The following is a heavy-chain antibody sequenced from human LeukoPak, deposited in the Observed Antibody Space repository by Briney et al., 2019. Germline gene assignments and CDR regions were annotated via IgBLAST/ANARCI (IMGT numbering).Heavy chain of an antibody. Sequence: GESLKISCQGSGYTYTSYWIGWVRQLPGKGLEWMGLIYPGDSDTSYSPSFQGQVTISADKSISTAYLHWSSLKASDTAMYYCARLYYNGMDVWGQGTTVTVSS. CDR2: IYPGDSDT. V-gene: IGHV5-51*01. CDR1: GYTYTSYW. J-gene: IGHJ6*02. CDR3: ARLYYNGMDV.